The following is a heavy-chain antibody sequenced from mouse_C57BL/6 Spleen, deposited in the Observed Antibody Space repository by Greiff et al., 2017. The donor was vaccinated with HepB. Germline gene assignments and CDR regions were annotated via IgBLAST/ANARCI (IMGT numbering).Heavy chain of an antibody. CDR2: IYPGSGNT. D-gene: IGHD4-1*01. Sequence: VQLQQSGAGLVRPGASVKLSCKASGYTFTDYYINWVKQRPGQGLEWIARIYPGSGNTYYNEKFKGKATLTAEKSSSTAYMQLSSLTSEDSAVYFCAREPLTGNYFDYWGQGTTLTVSS. CDR3: AREPLTGNYFDY. J-gene: IGHJ2*01. CDR1: GYTFTDYY. V-gene: IGHV1-76*01.